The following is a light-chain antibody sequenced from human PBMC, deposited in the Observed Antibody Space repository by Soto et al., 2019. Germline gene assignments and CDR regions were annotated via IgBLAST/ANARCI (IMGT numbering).Light chain of an antibody. J-gene: IGLJ2*01. Sequence: QYALTQPASVSGSPGQSITISCTGTSSDVGAYNYVSWYQQHPGKAPKLMIYDVNTRPSGVSDRFSGSKSGNTASLTISGLQAEDEADYYCNSYTSSHSLEVFGGGTKLTVL. CDR3: NSYTSSHSLEV. CDR2: DVN. CDR1: SSDVGAYNY. V-gene: IGLV2-14*03.